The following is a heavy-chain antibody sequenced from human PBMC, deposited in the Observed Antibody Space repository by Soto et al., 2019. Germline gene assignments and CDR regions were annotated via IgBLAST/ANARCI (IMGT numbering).Heavy chain of an antibody. D-gene: IGHD3-3*01. CDR1: GYTFTSYD. CDR3: ARGAPSRPYYDFWSGYYAQNQEYYFDY. V-gene: IGHV1-8*01. Sequence: GASVKVSCKASGYTFTSYDINWVRQATGQGLEWMGWMNPNSGNTGYAQKFQGRVTMTRNTSISTAYMELSSLRSEDTAVYYCARGAPSRPYYDFWSGYYAQNQEYYFDYWGQGTLVTVSS. J-gene: IGHJ4*02. CDR2: MNPNSGNT.